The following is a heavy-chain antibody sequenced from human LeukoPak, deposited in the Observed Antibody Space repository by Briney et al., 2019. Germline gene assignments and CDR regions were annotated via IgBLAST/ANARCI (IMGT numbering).Heavy chain of an antibody. D-gene: IGHD6-19*01. CDR3: ARVGSSGHY. J-gene: IGHJ4*02. CDR1: GGSISSYY. Sequence: SETLSLTCTVSGGSISSYYWSWIRQPPGKGLEWIGYIYYSGSTNYNPSLKSRVTISVDTSKNQFSLKLSSVTAADTAVYYCARVGSSGHYWGQGTLVTVSS. V-gene: IGHV4-59*01. CDR2: IYYSGST.